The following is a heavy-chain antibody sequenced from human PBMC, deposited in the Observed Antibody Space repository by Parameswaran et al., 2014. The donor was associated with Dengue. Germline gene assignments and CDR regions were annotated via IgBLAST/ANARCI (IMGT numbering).Heavy chain of an antibody. V-gene: IGHV1-18*01. D-gene: IGHD2-8*01. J-gene: IGHJ4*02. CDR2: ISAYNGNT. Sequence: WVRQAPGQGLEWMGWISAYNGNTNYAQKLQGRVTMTTDTSTSTAYMELRSLRSDDTAVYYCARTPRRGHGDGVNYWGQGTLVTVSS. CDR3: ARTPRRGHGDGVNY.